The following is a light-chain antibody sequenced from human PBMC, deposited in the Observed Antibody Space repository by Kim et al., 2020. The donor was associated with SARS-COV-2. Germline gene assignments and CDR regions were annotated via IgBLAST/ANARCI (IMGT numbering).Light chain of an antibody. CDR2: GAS. V-gene: IGKV3-15*01. J-gene: IGKJ1*01. CDR3: QQYNNWPPGT. Sequence: SPGERATRSCRASQSVSSNLAWYQQKPGLAPRLLIYGASTRATGIPARFSGSGSGTEFTLTISSLQSEDFAVYYCQQYNNWPPGTFGQGTKVDIK. CDR1: QSVSSN.